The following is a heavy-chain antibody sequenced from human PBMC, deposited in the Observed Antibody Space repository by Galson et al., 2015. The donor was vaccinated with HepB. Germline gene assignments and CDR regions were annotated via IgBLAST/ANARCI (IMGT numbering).Heavy chain of an antibody. Sequence: SVKVSFKASGYTFTTYALHWVRQAPGQRLEWMGWINAGNGNAKYSQKFQGRVSITRDTSASTAYMDLSSLRSEDTAVYYCAREIYSGSGGAFDTWGQGTMVTVSS. D-gene: IGHD1-26*01. V-gene: IGHV1-3*01. CDR2: INAGNGNA. CDR1: GYTFTTYA. CDR3: AREIYSGSGGAFDT. J-gene: IGHJ3*02.